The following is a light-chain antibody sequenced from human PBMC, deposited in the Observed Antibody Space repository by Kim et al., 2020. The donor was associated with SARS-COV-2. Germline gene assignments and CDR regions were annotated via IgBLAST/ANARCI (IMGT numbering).Light chain of an antibody. CDR3: NSYTTSSTRV. CDR1: TSDVGGYNY. J-gene: IGLJ3*02. V-gene: IGLV2-14*03. Sequence: GQSNAISCTGTTSDVGGYNYVSWYQRHPGKAPKLIIYGVNNRPSGVSDRFSGSKSGSTASLTISGLQAEDEAYYYCNSYTTSSTRVFGGGTQLTVL. CDR2: GVN.